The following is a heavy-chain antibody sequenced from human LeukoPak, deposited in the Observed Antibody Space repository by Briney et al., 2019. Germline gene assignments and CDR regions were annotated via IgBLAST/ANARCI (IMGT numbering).Heavy chain of an antibody. CDR3: AKDSSSGWYGEFQH. Sequence: GRSLGLSCAVSGFTFDDYAMHWVRQVPGKGLEWVSGINWNSDSIGYADSVKGRFTTSRDNAKNSLYLQMNSLRDEDMALYYCAKDSSSGWYGEFQHWGQGTLVTVSS. CDR2: INWNSDSI. CDR1: GFTFDDYA. V-gene: IGHV3-9*03. D-gene: IGHD3-10*01. J-gene: IGHJ1*01.